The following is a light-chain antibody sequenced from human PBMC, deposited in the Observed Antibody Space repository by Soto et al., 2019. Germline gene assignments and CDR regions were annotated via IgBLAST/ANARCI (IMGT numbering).Light chain of an antibody. CDR3: QQYGGSPRT. CDR2: DAS. Sequence: EMVLTQSPGTLSLSPGEIATLSCRASQRVSSSSLAWYQQKRGQAPRLLIHDASSTATGIPDRFSGSGSGTDFTLTISRLQPEDFAVYYCQQYGGSPRTFGQGTKVEVK. CDR1: QRVSSSS. V-gene: IGKV3-20*01. J-gene: IGKJ1*01.